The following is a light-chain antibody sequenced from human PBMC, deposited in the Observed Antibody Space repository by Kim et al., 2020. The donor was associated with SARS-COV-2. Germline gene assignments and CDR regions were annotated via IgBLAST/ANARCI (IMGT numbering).Light chain of an antibody. CDR3: QSYDSSLSGSFVV. V-gene: IGLV1-40*01. CDR2: GNS. Sequence: VTISGSGSSSNIGEGDDVHWYQQLAGTAPKRLIYGNSNRPSGVPDRFAGSKSGTSASLAITGLQAEDEADYYCQSYDSSLSGSFVVFGGGTQLTVL. J-gene: IGLJ2*01. CDR1: SSNIGEGDD.